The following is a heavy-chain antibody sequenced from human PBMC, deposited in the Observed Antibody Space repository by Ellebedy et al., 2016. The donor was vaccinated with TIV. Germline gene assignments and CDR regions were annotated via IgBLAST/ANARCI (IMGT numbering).Heavy chain of an antibody. D-gene: IGHD5-12*01. CDR3: AKDLARRGGYDFDS. J-gene: IGHJ4*02. Sequence: GESLKISCAASGFTFNSYAMSWVRQAPGRGLEWVSGMYGSGRGISYSESVKGRFIISRDNSKNTLYLQMNSLRAEDTAIYYRAKDLARRGGYDFDSWGQGTLVTVSS. CDR1: GFTFNSYA. CDR2: MYGSGRGI. V-gene: IGHV3-23*01.